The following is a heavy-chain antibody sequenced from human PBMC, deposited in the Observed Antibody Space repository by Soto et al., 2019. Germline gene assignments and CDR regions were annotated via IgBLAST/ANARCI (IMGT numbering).Heavy chain of an antibody. J-gene: IGHJ5*02. V-gene: IGHV1-3*01. Sequence: GASVKVSCKASGYTFTSYAMHWVRQAPGQRLEWMGWINAGNGNTKYSQKFQGRVTITRDTSASTAYMELSSLRSEDTAVYYCARDGGYCSGGSCYPGWFDPWGQGTLVTVSS. CDR1: GYTFTSYA. CDR3: ARDGGYCSGGSCYPGWFDP. D-gene: IGHD2-15*01. CDR2: INAGNGNT.